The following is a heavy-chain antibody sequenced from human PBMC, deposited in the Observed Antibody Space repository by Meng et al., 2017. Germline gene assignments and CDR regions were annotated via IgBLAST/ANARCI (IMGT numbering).Heavy chain of an antibody. CDR1: GFTFSSYA. D-gene: IGHD6-13*01. CDR3: ARDVVAAAAPGAFDI. V-gene: IGHV3-23*01. CDR2: ISVSGGST. J-gene: IGHJ3*02. Sequence: GESLKISCAASGFTFSSYAMSWVRQAPGKGLEWVSAISVSGGSTYYADSVKGRFTISRDNSKNTLYLQMNSLRAEDTAVYYCARDVVAAAAPGAFDIWGQGTMVTVSS.